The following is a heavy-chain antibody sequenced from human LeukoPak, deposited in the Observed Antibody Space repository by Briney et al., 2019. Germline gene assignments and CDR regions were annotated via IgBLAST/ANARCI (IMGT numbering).Heavy chain of an antibody. D-gene: IGHD6-19*01. CDR1: GGSFSGYY. V-gene: IGHV4-34*01. CDR3: PRGRGGVAGTDFDY. CDR2: INHSGST. Sequence: SETLSLTCAVYGGSFSGYYWSWIRQPPGKGLEWIGEINHSGSTNYNPSLKSRVTISVDTSKNQFSLKLSSVTAADTAVYYCPRGRGGVAGTDFDYWGQGTLVTVSS. J-gene: IGHJ4*02.